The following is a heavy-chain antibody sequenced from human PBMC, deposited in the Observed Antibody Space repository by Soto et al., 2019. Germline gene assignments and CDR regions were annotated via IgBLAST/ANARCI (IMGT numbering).Heavy chain of an antibody. CDR3: ARQPNYDYGDYGPMDY. V-gene: IGHV4-39*01. CDR1: GGSMRSTSYY. D-gene: IGHD4-17*01. Sequence: SETLSLTCTVSGGSMRSTSYYWGWIRQPPGKGLEWIGSLYFGGRTYYNPSLKSRVTISVDTSKKQLSLKLSSLTAADTAVYYCARQPNYDYGDYGPMDYWGQGILVTVSS. J-gene: IGHJ4*02. CDR2: LYFGGRT.